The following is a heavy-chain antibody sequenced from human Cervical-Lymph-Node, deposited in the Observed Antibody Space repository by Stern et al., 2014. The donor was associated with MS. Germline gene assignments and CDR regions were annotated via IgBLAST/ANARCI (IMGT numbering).Heavy chain of an antibody. J-gene: IGHJ6*02. CDR3: ATDITATGFYYYGMDV. CDR2: SNPHTGGT. V-gene: IGHV1-2*02. CDR1: GYTFSDKY. Sequence: VQLVESGAEVKKPGASVRVSCKASGYTFSDKYMQWVRQAPGQGLEWMGWSNPHTGGTNYAQQFRGRVTMTRDPSISTAYMDLNSLRSDDTAVYYCATDITATGFYYYGMDVWGQGTTVTVSS. D-gene: IGHD5-18*01.